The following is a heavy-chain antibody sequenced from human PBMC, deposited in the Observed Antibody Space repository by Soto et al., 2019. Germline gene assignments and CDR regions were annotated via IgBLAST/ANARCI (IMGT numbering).Heavy chain of an antibody. CDR1: GFTISSYY. V-gene: IGHV3-66*01. CDR2: IYSGGGT. D-gene: IGHD3-10*01. Sequence: GGSLRLSCAASGFTISSYYMSWVRQAPGQGLEWVSVIYSGGGTYYADSVRGRFTISRDNSKNTLFLQMKSLRAEDTALYYCARTHYYGTGGIFYYYYGRDVWGQGTTVTVSS. J-gene: IGHJ6*02. CDR3: ARTHYYGTGGIFYYYYGRDV.